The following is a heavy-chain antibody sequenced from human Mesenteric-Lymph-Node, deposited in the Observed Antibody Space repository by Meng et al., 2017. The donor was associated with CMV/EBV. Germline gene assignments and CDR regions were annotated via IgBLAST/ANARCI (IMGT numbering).Heavy chain of an antibody. D-gene: IGHD6-13*01. CDR2: ISGSGGST. V-gene: IGHV3-23*01. J-gene: IGHJ6*02. Sequence: GESLKISCAASGFTFSSYAMSWVRQAPGKGLEWVSAISGSGGSTYYADSVKGRFTISRDNSKNTLYLQMNSLRAEDTAVYYCARAGWAAAGYYYYYGMDVWGQGTTVTVSS. CDR1: GFTFSSYA. CDR3: ARAGWAAAGYYYYYGMDV.